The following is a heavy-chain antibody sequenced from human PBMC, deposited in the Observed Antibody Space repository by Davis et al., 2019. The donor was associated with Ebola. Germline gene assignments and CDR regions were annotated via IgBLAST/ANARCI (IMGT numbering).Heavy chain of an antibody. J-gene: IGHJ4*02. CDR2: IIPIFGTA. CDR1: GYTFTSYA. V-gene: IGHV1-69*13. CDR3: ARESGSYYEAFDY. D-gene: IGHD1-26*01. Sequence: AASVKVSCKASGYTFTSYAISWVRQAPGQGLEWMGGIIPIFGTANYAQKFQGRVTITADESTSTAYMELSSLRSEDTAVYYCARESGSYYEAFDYWGQGTLVTVSS.